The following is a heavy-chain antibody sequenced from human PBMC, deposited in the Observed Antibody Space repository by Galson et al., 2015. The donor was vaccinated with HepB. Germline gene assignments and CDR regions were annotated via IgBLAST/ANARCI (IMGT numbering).Heavy chain of an antibody. CDR3: ARDGEYYDFWSVYYYYYMDV. CDR2: ISSSSSYI. D-gene: IGHD3-3*01. V-gene: IGHV3-21*01. CDR1: GFTFSSYS. J-gene: IGHJ6*03. Sequence: SLRLSCAASGFTFSSYSMNWVRQAPGKGLEWVSSISSSSSYIYYADSVKGRFTISRDNAKNSLYLQMNSLRAEDTAVYYCARDGEYYDFWSVYYYYYMDVWGKGTTVTVSS.